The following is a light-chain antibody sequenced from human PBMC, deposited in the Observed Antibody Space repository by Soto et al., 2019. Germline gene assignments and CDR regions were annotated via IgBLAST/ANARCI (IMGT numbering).Light chain of an antibody. CDR2: DAS. V-gene: IGKV1-5*01. CDR1: QNIDFY. CDR3: QQYDQYPGT. J-gene: IGKJ1*01. Sequence: DIQMTQSPSSLSASVGDRVTITCRASQNIDFYLNWYQQKPGKAPNLVMYDASRLESGVPSRFSGSGSGTEFTLTINGLQPDDMATYYCQQYDQYPGTFGQGTKVDIK.